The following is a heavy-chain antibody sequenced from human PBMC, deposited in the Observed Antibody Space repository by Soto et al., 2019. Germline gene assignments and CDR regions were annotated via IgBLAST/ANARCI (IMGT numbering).Heavy chain of an antibody. J-gene: IGHJ4*02. D-gene: IGHD6-19*01. CDR2: IWYDGSNK. CDR3: ARDDRDSGWSVVY. CDR1: GFTFSSYG. Sequence: PGGSLRLSCEASGFTFSSYGMHWVRQAPGKGLEWVAVIWYDGSNKYYADSVKGRFTISRDNSKNTLYLQMNSLRAEDTAVYYCARDDRDSGWSVVYWGQGTLVTVSS. V-gene: IGHV3-33*01.